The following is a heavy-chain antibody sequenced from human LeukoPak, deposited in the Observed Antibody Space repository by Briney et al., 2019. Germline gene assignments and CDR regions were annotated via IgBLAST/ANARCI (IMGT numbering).Heavy chain of an antibody. D-gene: IGHD3-10*01. Sequence: SVKVSCKASGGTFSSYAISWVRQAPGQGLEWMGGIIPIFGTANYAQKFQGRVTITADESTSTAYKELSSLRSEDTAVYYCARDLDYYGSKWFDPWGQGTLVTVSS. CDR1: GGTFSSYA. CDR3: ARDLDYYGSKWFDP. J-gene: IGHJ5*02. V-gene: IGHV1-69*13. CDR2: IIPIFGTA.